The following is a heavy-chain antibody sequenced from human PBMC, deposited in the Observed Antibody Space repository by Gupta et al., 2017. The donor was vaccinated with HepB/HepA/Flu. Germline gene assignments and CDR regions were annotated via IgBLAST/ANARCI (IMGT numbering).Heavy chain of an antibody. V-gene: IGHV1-8*01. CDR3: ARVQPNYDYYYGMDV. Sequence: QVQLVQSGAEVKKPGASVKVSCKASGYTFTSYDINWVLQATGQGLEWMGWMNPNSGNTGYAQKFQGRVTMTRNTSISTAYMELSSLRSEDTAVYYCARVQPNYDYYYGMDVWGQGTTVTVSS. CDR2: MNPNSGNT. J-gene: IGHJ6*02. CDR1: GYTFTSYD.